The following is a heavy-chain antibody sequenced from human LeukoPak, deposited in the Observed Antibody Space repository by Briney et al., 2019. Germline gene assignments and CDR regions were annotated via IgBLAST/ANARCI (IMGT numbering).Heavy chain of an antibody. J-gene: IGHJ4*02. CDR3: AKDSPGEFLLGHEFDH. CDR2: ISTSGDVT. D-gene: IGHD3-16*01. V-gene: IGHV3-11*01. CDR1: GFIFNGYF. Sequence: GGSLRLSCAASGFIFNGYFMDWVRQAPGKGPEWISYISTSGDVTYYSDSVRGRFTISRDNARNSLFLQLNRLEAEDTAVYYCAKDSPGEFLLGHEFDHWGQGRLVTVSS.